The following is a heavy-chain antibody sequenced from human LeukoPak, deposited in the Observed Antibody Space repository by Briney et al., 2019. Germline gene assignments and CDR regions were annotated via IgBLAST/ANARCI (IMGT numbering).Heavy chain of an antibody. CDR1: GFTFSSHG. CDR2: ISYDGSNK. CDR3: ARDSVGATNYFDY. Sequence: GGSLRLSCAASGFTFSSHGMHWVRQAPGKGLEWVAVISYDGSNKYYADSVKGRFTISRDNSKYTLYLQMNSLRAEDTAVYYCARDSVGATNYFDYWGQGTLVTVSS. V-gene: IGHV3-30*03. J-gene: IGHJ4*02. D-gene: IGHD1-26*01.